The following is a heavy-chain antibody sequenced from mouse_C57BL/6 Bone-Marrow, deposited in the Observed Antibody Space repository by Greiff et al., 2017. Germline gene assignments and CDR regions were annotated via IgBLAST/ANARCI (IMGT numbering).Heavy chain of an antibody. D-gene: IGHD1-1*01. Sequence: VKLEESGPGLVAPSQSLSITCTVSGFSLTSYAISWVRQPPGKGLEWLGVIWTGGGTTYNSALKSRLSISKDNYKSQVFLKMNSRQTDDTARYYCASPLYGSSFPYAMDYWGQGTSVTVSA. J-gene: IGHJ4*01. V-gene: IGHV2-9-1*01. CDR2: IWTGGGT. CDR3: ASPLYGSSFPYAMDY. CDR1: GFSLTSYA.